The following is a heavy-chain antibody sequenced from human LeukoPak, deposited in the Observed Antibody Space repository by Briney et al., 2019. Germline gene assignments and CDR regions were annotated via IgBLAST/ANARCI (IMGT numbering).Heavy chain of an antibody. CDR2: ISGSGGST. V-gene: IGHV3-23*01. J-gene: IGHJ4*02. D-gene: IGHD6-13*01. CDR1: GFTFSSDA. CDR3: AKGGQQLPNPYIHY. Sequence: GGSLRLSCAASGFTFSSDAMSCVRQAPGKGLEWVSAISGSGGSTYYADSVKGRFTISRDNSKNTLYLQMNSLRAEDTAVYYCAKGGQQLPNPYIHYWGQGTLVTVSS.